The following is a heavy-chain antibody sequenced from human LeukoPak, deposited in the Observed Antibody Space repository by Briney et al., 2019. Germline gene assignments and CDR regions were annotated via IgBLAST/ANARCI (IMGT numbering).Heavy chain of an antibody. CDR2: ISGTGGNT. D-gene: IGHD6-19*01. J-gene: IGHJ4*02. Sequence: GGSLRLSCAASGFTFTSFTMSWVRQTPGKGLEWVSSISGTGGNTYYADSVEGRFTISRDNSRNTLYLQMNSLRAEDTAVYYCAKDHGVAVTGMYYWGQGTLVTVSS. CDR3: AKDHGVAVTGMYY. CDR1: GFTFTSFT. V-gene: IGHV3-23*01.